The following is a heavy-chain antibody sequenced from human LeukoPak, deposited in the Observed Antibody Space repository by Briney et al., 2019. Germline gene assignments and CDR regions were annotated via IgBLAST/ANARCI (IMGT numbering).Heavy chain of an antibody. D-gene: IGHD2-15*01. J-gene: IGHJ5*02. CDR3: ARGPLEYCSGGSCYSGRNWFDP. CDR1: GYTFTGYY. CDR2: INPNSGDA. V-gene: IGHV1-2*02. Sequence: ASVKVSCKASGYTFTGYYMHWVRQAPGQGLEWMGWINPNSGDADSGQKFQGRATMTRDTSINTVYMTLKRLRYDDTAVYYCARGPLEYCSGGSCYSGRNWFDPWGQGTLVTVSS.